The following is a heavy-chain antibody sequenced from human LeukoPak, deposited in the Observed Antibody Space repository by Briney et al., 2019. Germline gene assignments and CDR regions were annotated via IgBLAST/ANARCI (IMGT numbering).Heavy chain of an antibody. CDR1: GFTFRSYS. J-gene: IGHJ6*02. V-gene: IGHV3-21*01. D-gene: IGHD3-10*01. CDR2: ISSSSSSI. CDR3: ARQDYLASGTYYGMDV. Sequence: GGSLGLSCAASGFTFRSYSVNRVRQAPGKGLEWVSSISSSSSSIYYADSVKGRFTISRDNVKNTLYLQMNSLRDEDTAVYYCARQDYLASGTYYGMDVWGQGTTVTVSS.